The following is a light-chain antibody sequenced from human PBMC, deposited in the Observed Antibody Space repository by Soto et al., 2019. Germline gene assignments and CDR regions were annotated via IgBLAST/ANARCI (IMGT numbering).Light chain of an antibody. CDR2: GAS. CDR1: QVIGRFN. Sequence: EIVLTQSPGTLSLSPGERATLPCRPIQVIGRFNLAWYQQKPGQAPRLLIYGASSRATGIPDRFSGSGSGTDFTLTISRLEPEDFAVYYCQQYGGSPSYTFGQGTKLEIK. J-gene: IGKJ2*01. V-gene: IGKV3-20*01. CDR3: QQYGGSPSYT.